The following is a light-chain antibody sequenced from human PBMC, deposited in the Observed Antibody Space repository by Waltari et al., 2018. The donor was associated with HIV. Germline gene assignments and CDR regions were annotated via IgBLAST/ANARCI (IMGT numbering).Light chain of an antibody. CDR1: QSVSSN. V-gene: IGKV3-15*01. CDR2: GAS. Sequence: EIVMTQSPATLSVSPGERATLSCRASQSVSSNLAWHQQKPGQAPRLLIYGASTRATDIPARFSGSGSGTEFTLTISSLQSEDFAVYYCQQYNNWPRTFGQGTKLEIK. J-gene: IGKJ2*01. CDR3: QQYNNWPRT.